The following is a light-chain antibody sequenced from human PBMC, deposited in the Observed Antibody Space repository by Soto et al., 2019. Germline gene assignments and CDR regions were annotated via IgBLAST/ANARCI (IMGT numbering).Light chain of an antibody. CDR2: DVS. J-gene: IGLJ1*01. Sequence: SPGESITISCTGTSTDVGGYDYVSWFQQHPGRAPKLIIYDVSIRPSGVSNRFSGSKSGNTASLIISGLQAEDETDYYCSSYTSSNTQVFGTGTKVTVL. CDR1: STDVGGYDY. CDR3: SSYTSSNTQV. V-gene: IGLV2-14*04.